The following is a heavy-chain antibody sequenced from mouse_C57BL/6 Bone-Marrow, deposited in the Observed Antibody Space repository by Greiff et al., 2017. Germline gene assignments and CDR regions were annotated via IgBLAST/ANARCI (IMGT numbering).Heavy chain of an antibody. CDR3: ARLREDDSYDYAMDY. J-gene: IGHJ4*01. CDR1: GYTFTDYN. V-gene: IGHV1-18*01. Sequence: EVQLQQSGPELVKPGASVKIPCKASGYTFTDYNMDWVKQSHGKSLEWIGDINPNNGGTIYNQKFKGKATLTVDKSSSTAYMELRSLTSEDTAVYYCARLREDDSYDYAMDYWGQGTSVTVSS. CDR2: INPNNGGT. D-gene: IGHD2-12*01.